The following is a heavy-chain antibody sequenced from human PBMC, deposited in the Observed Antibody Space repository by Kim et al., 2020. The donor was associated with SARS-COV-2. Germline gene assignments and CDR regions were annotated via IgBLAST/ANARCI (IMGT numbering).Heavy chain of an antibody. Sequence: ASVKVSCKASGYTFTGYHLYWVRQAPGQGLEWMGWINPKNGDTKYEEKFQGRVTMTRDTSISTAYMELSRLTSDDTAMYYCARVNFGFSDSSGGAFDLWGQGTMVTVSS. J-gene: IGHJ3*01. CDR2: INPKNGDT. CDR3: ARVNFGFSDSSGGAFDL. D-gene: IGHD3-22*01. CDR1: GYTFTGYH. V-gene: IGHV1-2*02.